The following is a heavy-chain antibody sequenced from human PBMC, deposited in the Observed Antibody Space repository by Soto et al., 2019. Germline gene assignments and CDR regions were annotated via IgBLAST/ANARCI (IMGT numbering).Heavy chain of an antibody. CDR1: GGSISSYY. Sequence: SETLSLTCTVSGGSISSYYWSWIRQPPGKGLEWIGYIYYSGSTNYNPSLKSRVTISVDTSKNQFSLKLSSVTAADTAVYYCARQWGFYFDVWGQGTLVTVSS. CDR3: ARQWGFYFDV. J-gene: IGHJ4*02. CDR2: IYYSGST. V-gene: IGHV4-59*08. D-gene: IGHD7-27*01.